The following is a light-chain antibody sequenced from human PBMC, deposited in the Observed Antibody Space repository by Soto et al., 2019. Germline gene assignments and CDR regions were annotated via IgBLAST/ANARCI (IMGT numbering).Light chain of an antibody. V-gene: IGKV2-24*01. CDR2: KVS. CDR1: ESLQHRDGNTY. J-gene: IGKJ2*01. CDR3: MQATQYRPYT. Sequence: DVVMTQNPLSSPVTLRQPASISCRSSESLQHRDGNTYLNWLQQRPGQPPRLLIYKVSNRFSGVPDRFSGSGAGTDFTLKISRVEAEDVGVYYCMQATQYRPYTFGQGTKLEIK.